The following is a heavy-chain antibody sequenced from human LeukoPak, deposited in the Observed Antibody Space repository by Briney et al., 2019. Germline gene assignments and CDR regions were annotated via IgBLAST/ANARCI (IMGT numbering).Heavy chain of an antibody. D-gene: IGHD3-9*01. Sequence: SGGSLRLSCAASGFTFSNYAMSWVRQAPGKGLEWVSALSGSGGSTYYADSVKGRFTISRDNAKNSLYLQMNSLRAEDTAVYYCARVVHYDILTGYYGGLDAFDIWGQGTMVTVSS. CDR2: LSGSGGST. J-gene: IGHJ3*02. CDR3: ARVVHYDILTGYYGGLDAFDI. V-gene: IGHV3-23*01. CDR1: GFTFSNYA.